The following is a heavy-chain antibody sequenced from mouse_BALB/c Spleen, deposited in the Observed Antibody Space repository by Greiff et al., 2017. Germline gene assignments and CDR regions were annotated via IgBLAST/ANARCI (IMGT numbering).Heavy chain of an antibody. Sequence: LQQPGSELVRPGASVKLSCKASGYTFTSYWMHWVKQRPGQGLEWIGNIYPGSGSTNYDEKFKSKATLTVDTSSSTAYMQLSSLTSEDSAVYYCTGYFDSFAYWGQGTLVTVSA. J-gene: IGHJ3*01. V-gene: IGHV1S22*01. CDR1: GYTFTSYW. CDR2: IYPGSGST. D-gene: IGHD2-4*01. CDR3: TGYFDSFAY.